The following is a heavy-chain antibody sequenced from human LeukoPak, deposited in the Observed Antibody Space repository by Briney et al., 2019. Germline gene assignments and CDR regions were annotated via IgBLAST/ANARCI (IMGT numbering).Heavy chain of an antibody. Sequence: GGSLRLSCAASGFTFINHWMHWVRQAPGVGLVWVSHINNDESFTTYADSVKGRFTISRDNAKNTLYLQMNSLRAEDTAVYYCTRDAALSFDLWGQGTLVTVPS. J-gene: IGHJ1*01. D-gene: IGHD3-9*01. CDR3: TRDAALSFDL. CDR1: GFTFINHW. V-gene: IGHV3-74*03. CDR2: INNDESFT.